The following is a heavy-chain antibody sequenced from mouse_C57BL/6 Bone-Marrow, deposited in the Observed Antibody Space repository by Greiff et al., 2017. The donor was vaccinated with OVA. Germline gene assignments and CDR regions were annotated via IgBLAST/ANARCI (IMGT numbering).Heavy chain of an antibody. CDR1: GYTFTTYP. J-gene: IGHJ3*01. Sequence: VQLQESGAELVKPGASVKMSCKASGYTFTTYPIEWMKQNHGKSLEWIGNFHPYNDDTKYNEKFKGKATLTVEKSSSTVYLELSRLTSDDSAVYYCARAGNLYGSSYPGFAYWGQGTLVTVSA. CDR2: FHPYNDDT. V-gene: IGHV1-47*01. CDR3: ARAGNLYGSSYPGFAY. D-gene: IGHD1-1*01.